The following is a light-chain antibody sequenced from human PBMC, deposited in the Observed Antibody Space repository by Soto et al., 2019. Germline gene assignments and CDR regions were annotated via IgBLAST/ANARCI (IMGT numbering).Light chain of an antibody. CDR2: DAS. CDR3: QQYDNLPPTWT. Sequence: DIQMTQSPSSLSASVGDRVTITCQASQDINNYLNWYQQKPGKAPKLLIYDASNLETGVPSRFSGSGSGTDFTFTISSLQPKDIATYYCQQYDNLPPTWTFGQGTKVEIE. CDR1: QDINNY. J-gene: IGKJ1*01. V-gene: IGKV1-33*01.